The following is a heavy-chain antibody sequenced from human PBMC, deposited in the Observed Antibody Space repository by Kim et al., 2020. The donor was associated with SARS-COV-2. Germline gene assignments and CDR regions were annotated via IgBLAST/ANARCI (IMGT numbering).Heavy chain of an antibody. CDR3: AKDMSSKYTVTFFHY. V-gene: IGHV3-23*01. Sequence: AASVKGRFTISRDNSKNTLYLQMNSLRAEDTALYYCAKDMSSKYTVTFFHYWGQGTLVTVSS. D-gene: IGHD4-17*01. J-gene: IGHJ4*02.